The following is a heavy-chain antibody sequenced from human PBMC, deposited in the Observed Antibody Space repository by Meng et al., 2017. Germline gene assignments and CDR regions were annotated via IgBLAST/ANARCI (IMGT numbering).Heavy chain of an antibody. CDR1: GDTVSSDSAA. CDR3: ASGWSMFQT. V-gene: IGHV6-1*01. Sequence: QLQQSGPGLMKPSQTLSPTRAISGDTVSSDSAAWNWIRQSPSRGLEWLGRTYYRSKWYNDFAVSVKSRIIINPDTSKNHFSLQLNSVTPEDTAVYYCASGWSMFQTWGQGTLVTVSS. CDR2: TYYRSKWYN. D-gene: IGHD3-10*02. J-gene: IGHJ4*02.